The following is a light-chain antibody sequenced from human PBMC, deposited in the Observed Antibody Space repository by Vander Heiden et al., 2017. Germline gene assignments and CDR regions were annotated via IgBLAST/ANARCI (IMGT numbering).Light chain of an antibody. Sequence: QSALTQPASVSGSPGQSITIPCTGTSSDVGGYNYVSWYQQHPGKAPKLMIYEVSNRPSGVSNRFSGSKSGNTASLTISGPQAEDEADYYCSSYTSSSTRVFGGGTKLTVL. V-gene: IGLV2-14*01. CDR1: SSDVGGYNY. CDR2: EVS. J-gene: IGLJ3*02. CDR3: SSYTSSSTRV.